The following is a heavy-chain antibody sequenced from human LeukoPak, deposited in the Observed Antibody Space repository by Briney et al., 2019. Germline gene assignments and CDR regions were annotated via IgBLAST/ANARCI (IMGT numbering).Heavy chain of an antibody. V-gene: IGHV4-59*08. Sequence: SETLSLTCTVSGGSISNYYWSWIRQPPGKGLEWIGYIYYSGSTNYNPSLKGRVTISVDTSNNQFSLKLSSVTAADTAVYYCARHASRGAGFDYWGQGTLVTVSS. CDR3: ARHASRGAGFDY. J-gene: IGHJ4*02. CDR1: GGSISNYY. D-gene: IGHD6-13*01. CDR2: IYYSGST.